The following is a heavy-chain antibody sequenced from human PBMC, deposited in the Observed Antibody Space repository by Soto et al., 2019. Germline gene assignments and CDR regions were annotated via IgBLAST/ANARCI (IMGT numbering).Heavy chain of an antibody. CDR3: ARTHWVSGTEY. CDR2: VYNSGNT. D-gene: IGHD7-27*01. Sequence: SETLSLTCTVSGGSMTGYFWTWIRQSAEKGLEWIGHVYNSGNTDYNPSLASRITMAVDTSKREFSLKVKSVTAADTAVYYCARTHWVSGTEYWGQGTLVTVSS. J-gene: IGHJ4*02. CDR1: GGSMTGYF. V-gene: IGHV4-4*07.